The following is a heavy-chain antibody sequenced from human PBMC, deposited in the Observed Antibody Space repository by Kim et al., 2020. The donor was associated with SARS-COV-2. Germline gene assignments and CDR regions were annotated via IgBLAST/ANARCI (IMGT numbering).Heavy chain of an antibody. V-gene: IGHV3-11*06. CDR3: ARDHVYGDYVEDYYYYGMDV. J-gene: IGHJ6*02. D-gene: IGHD4-17*01. Sequence: RFTISRDNAKNSLYLQMNSLRAEDTAVYYCARDHVYGDYVEDYYYYGMDVWGQGTTVTVSS.